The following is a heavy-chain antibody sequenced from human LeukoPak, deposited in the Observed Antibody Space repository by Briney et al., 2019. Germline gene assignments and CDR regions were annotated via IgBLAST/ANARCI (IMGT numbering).Heavy chain of an antibody. CDR3: ARVASSSVDTIFGVVIPTDYYMDV. CDR2: IIPIFGTA. CDR1: GGTFSSYA. V-gene: IGHV1-69*13. Sequence: ASVKVSCKASGGTFSSYAISWVRQAPGQGLEWMGGIIPIFGTANYAQKFQGRVTITADESTSTAYMELSSLRSEDTAVYYCARVASSSVDTIFGVVIPTDYYMDVWGKGTTVTVSS. J-gene: IGHJ6*03. D-gene: IGHD3-3*01.